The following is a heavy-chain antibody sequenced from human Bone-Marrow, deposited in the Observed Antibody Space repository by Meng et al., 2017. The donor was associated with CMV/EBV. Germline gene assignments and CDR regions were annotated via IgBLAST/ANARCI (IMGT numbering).Heavy chain of an antibody. D-gene: IGHD6-13*01. V-gene: IGHV4-61*01. CDR1: GGSVSSGSYY. CDR3: ARGGIAAAFYNWFDP. J-gene: IGHJ5*02. CDR2: IYYSGST. Sequence: LRLSCTVSGGSVSSGSYYWSWIRQPPGKGLEWIGYIYYSGSTNYNPSLKSRVTISVDTSKNQFSLKLSSVTAADTAVYYCARGGIAAAFYNWFDPWGQGTLVTVSS.